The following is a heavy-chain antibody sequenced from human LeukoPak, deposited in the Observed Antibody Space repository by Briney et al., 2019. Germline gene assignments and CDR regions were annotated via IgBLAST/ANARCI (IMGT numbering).Heavy chain of an antibody. CDR1: GFSFSGSW. Sequence: GGSLRLSCAASGFSFSGSWMHWVRQAPGKGLVWVSLISSDGSTTTYADSVKGRFTISRDNAKNTVYLQMNSLRAEDTAVYYCARRSGSTFSYYFDYWGQGTPVTVSS. V-gene: IGHV3-74*03. CDR2: ISSDGSTT. D-gene: IGHD3-10*01. CDR3: ARRSGSTFSYYFDY. J-gene: IGHJ4*02.